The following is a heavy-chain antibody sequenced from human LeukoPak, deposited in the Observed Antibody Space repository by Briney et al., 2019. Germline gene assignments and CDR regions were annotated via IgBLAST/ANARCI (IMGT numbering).Heavy chain of an antibody. V-gene: IGHV4-61*02. Sequence: SSETLSLTCTVSGGSISSGSYYWSWIRQPAGKGLEWIGRIYTSGSTNYNPSLRSRVTISVDTSKNQFSLKLSSVTDADTAVYYCARGPSSGLWFGEFDYWGQGTLVSVSS. J-gene: IGHJ4*02. CDR2: IYTSGST. D-gene: IGHD3-10*01. CDR3: ARGPSSGLWFGEFDY. CDR1: GGSISSGSYY.